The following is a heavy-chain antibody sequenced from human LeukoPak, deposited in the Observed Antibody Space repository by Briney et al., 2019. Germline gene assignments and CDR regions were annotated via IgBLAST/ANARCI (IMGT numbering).Heavy chain of an antibody. D-gene: IGHD6-13*01. CDR2: XXXGDSDT. J-gene: IGHJ5*02. CDR1: GYSFTSYW. CDR3: XRHSVGYSSSXTXGWFDP. V-gene: IGHV5-51*01. Sequence: GESLKISCKGSGYSFTSYWIGWVRQMPGKGLEWMGXXXXGDSDTRYSPSFQXQVTISADKSISTAYLQWSSLKASDTAMYYCXRHSVGYSSSXTXGWFDPWGQGTLVTVSS.